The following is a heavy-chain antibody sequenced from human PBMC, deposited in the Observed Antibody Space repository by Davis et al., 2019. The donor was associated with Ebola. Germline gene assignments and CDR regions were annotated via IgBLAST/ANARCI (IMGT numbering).Heavy chain of an antibody. CDR1: GYTFTSYD. CDR3: ARDSYSSGADY. CDR2: MNPNSGNT. V-gene: IGHV1-8*03. D-gene: IGHD6-19*01. Sequence: ASVKVSCKASGYTFTSYDINWVRQATGQGLEWMGWMNPNSGNTGYAQKFQGRVTITRNTSISTAYMELRSLRSDDTAVYYCARDSYSSGADYWGQGTLVTVSS. J-gene: IGHJ4*02.